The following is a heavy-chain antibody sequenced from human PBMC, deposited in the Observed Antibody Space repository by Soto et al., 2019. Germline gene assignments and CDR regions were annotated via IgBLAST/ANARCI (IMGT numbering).Heavy chain of an antibody. D-gene: IGHD6-13*01. Sequence: QEQLVESGGGVVQPGRSLRLSCAASGFTFSNYGMHWVRQAPGKGLEWVAGISKDGSDQYYADSVKGRFTSSSDNFKNTLYLGRHSRRTEDTAVHFCALAITDSGYSSCWLGPLFAYWGEGTLVTVS. CDR2: ISKDGSDQ. V-gene: IGHV3-30*03. CDR3: ALAITDSGYSSCWLGPLFAY. J-gene: IGHJ4*02. CDR1: GFTFSNYG.